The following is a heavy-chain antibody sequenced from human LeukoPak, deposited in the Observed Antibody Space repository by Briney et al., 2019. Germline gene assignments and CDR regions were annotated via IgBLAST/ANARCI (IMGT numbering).Heavy chain of an antibody. V-gene: IGHV3-53*01. Sequence: GGSLRLSCAASGFTVSSNYMSWVRQAPGKGLEWVSVIYSGGSTYYADSVKGRFTISRDNSKNTLYLQMNSLRAEDTAVYYCARSTVIEGGYYFDYWGQGTLVTVSS. CDR3: ARSTVIEGGYYFDY. CDR2: IYSGGST. D-gene: IGHD4-17*01. J-gene: IGHJ4*02. CDR1: GFTVSSNY.